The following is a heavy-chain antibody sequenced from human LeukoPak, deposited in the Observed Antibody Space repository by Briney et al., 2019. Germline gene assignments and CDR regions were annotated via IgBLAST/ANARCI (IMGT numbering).Heavy chain of an antibody. CDR3: ARSEIDDYSRY. CDR2: IYYSGST. CDR1: GGSISSYY. J-gene: IGHJ4*02. Sequence: SETLSLTCTVSGGSISSYYWSWIRQPPGKGLEWIGYIYYSGSTNYNPSLKSRVTLSVDTSKNQFSLKMKTVTVADTAVYYCARSEIDDYSRYWGQGTLVLVSS. V-gene: IGHV4-59*08. D-gene: IGHD3-16*01.